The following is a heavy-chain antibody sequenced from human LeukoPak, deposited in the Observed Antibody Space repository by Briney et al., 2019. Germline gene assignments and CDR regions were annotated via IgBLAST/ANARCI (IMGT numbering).Heavy chain of an antibody. CDR2: ISYDGSNK. Sequence: PGRSLRLSCAASGCTFSTYGMHRVRQAPGKGLEWVAVISYDGSNKYYADSVKGRFTISRDNSKNTLYLQMNSLRAEDTAVYYCARDGFSYGSGWYFDYWGQGTLVTVSS. D-gene: IGHD5-18*01. CDR3: ARDGFSYGSGWYFDY. J-gene: IGHJ4*02. CDR1: GCTFSTYG. V-gene: IGHV3-30*03.